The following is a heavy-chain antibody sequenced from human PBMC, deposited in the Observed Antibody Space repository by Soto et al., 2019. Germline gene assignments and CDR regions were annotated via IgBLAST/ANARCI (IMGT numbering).Heavy chain of an antibody. V-gene: IGHV1-18*04. D-gene: IGHD1-26*01. CDR3: ARGGSYHATVDY. CDR2: ISGYNGNT. CDR1: GYTFTNFV. Sequence: QVQLVQSGAEVKKPGASVRVSCKVSGYTFTNFVVSWVRQAPGQGLEWMGWISGYNGNTDYAQKFEGRVTMTTATSTRTAYMALRRLTSDYTAIYCCARGGSYHATVDYLGQVTLVTVSS. J-gene: IGHJ4*02.